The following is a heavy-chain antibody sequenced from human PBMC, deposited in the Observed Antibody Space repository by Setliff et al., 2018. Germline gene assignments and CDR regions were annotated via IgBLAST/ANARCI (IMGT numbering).Heavy chain of an antibody. CDR2: IYTAGRT. CDR1: GFTVTSNY. J-gene: IGHJ5*02. V-gene: IGHV3-53*01. Sequence: PGGSLRLSCTASGFTVTSNYMSWVRQAAGKGLDWVSLIYTAGRTYYADSVKGRFTISRDISKNTLYLQMNSLRADDTAVYYCARDYYGSGSPNTNWFDPWGQGTLVTVSS. D-gene: IGHD3-10*01. CDR3: ARDYYGSGSPNTNWFDP.